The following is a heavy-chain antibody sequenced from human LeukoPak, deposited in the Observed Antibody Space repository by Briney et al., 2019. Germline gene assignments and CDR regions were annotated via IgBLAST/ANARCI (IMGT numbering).Heavy chain of an antibody. CDR3: ARDHSGITMVREVMGPYFDY. Sequence: GRSLRLSCAASGFTFSSYAMHWVRQAPGKGLEWVAVISYDGSNKYYADSVKGRFTISRDNSKNTLYLQMNSLRAEDTAVYYCARDHSGITMVREVMGPYFDYWGQGTLVTVSS. CDR1: GFTFSSYA. CDR2: ISYDGSNK. V-gene: IGHV3-30*04. J-gene: IGHJ4*02. D-gene: IGHD3-10*01.